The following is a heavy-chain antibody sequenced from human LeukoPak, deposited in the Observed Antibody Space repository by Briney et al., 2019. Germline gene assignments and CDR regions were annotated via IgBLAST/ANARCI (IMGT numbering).Heavy chain of an antibody. Sequence: PGRSLRLSCTVSGFTFNNHGMHWVRQAPGEGLEWVALISYDGSIKYYADSVKGRFTISRDNSKNTLYLQMNSLKSEDTAVYYCTTELDVRPNHYWGQGTPVTVSS. CDR2: ISYDGSIK. D-gene: IGHD1-14*01. CDR3: TTELDVRPNHY. J-gene: IGHJ4*02. V-gene: IGHV3-30*03. CDR1: GFTFNNHG.